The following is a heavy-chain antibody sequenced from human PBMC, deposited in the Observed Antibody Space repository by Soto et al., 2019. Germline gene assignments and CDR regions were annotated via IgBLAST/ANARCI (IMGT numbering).Heavy chain of an antibody. CDR1: GFTFSSYA. CDR3: ARDLNRLYHDKSAFGAY. D-gene: IGHD3-22*01. Sequence: PGGSLRLSCAASGFTFSSYAMSWVRQAPGKGLEWVSGINARGGSTAYADSMKGRFTISRDNSKNTLYLQMNSLRAEDTAVYFCARDLNRLYHDKSAFGAYWGQGTLVTVSS. CDR2: INARGGST. J-gene: IGHJ4*02. V-gene: IGHV3-23*01.